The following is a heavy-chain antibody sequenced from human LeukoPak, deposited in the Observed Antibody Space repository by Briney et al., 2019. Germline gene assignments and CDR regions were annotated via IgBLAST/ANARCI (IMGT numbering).Heavy chain of an antibody. CDR3: AKDRCSSTSCTGWFDP. J-gene: IGHJ5*02. D-gene: IGHD2-2*01. CDR1: GFTFTDWY. V-gene: IGHV3-11*06. CDR2: ISSSSSDT. Sequence: KSGGSLRLSCAASGFTFTDWYMSWIRQAPGKGLQWLSYISSSSSDTSYADSVRGRFTISRDNSKNTLYLQMNSLRPEDTAVYYCAKDRCSSTSCTGWFDPWGQGALVTVSS.